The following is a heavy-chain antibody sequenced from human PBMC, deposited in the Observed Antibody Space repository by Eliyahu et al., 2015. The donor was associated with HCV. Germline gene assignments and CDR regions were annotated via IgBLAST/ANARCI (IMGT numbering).Heavy chain of an antibody. Sequence: LEWIGSIYYSESTYYNPSLKSRVTISVDTSKNQFSLKVSSVTAADTAVYHCARALNYDILTGYSHYYFDYWGQGTLVTVSS. CDR2: IYYSEST. D-gene: IGHD3-9*01. V-gene: IGHV4-39*01. J-gene: IGHJ4*02. CDR3: ARALNYDILTGYSHYYFDY.